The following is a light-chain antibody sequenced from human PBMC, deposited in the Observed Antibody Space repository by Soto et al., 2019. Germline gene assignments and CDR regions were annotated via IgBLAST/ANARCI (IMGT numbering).Light chain of an antibody. J-gene: IGKJ1*01. V-gene: IGKV4-1*01. CDR2: WAS. Sequence: DIVMTQSPDSLAVSLGERATINCKSSQSVLYSSNNKNYLAWYQQKPGQPPKLLISWASTRESGVPDRFSGSGSGTDFTLNIISLKAEDVAVYYCQQYYTTPQTFGQGTKVEI. CDR1: QSVLYSSNNKNY. CDR3: QQYYTTPQT.